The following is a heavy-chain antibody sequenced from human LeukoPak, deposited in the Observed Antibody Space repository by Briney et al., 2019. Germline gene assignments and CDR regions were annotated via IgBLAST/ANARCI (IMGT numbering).Heavy chain of an antibody. Sequence: SETLSLTCTVSGGSISSSSYYWGWIRQPPGKGLEWIGSIYYSGSTYYNPSLKSRVTISVDTSKNQFSLKLSSVTAADTAVYYCARRYCSGGSCYSDNWFDPWGRGTLVTVSS. D-gene: IGHD2-15*01. J-gene: IGHJ5*02. V-gene: IGHV4-39*01. CDR1: GGSISSSSYY. CDR2: IYYSGST. CDR3: ARRYCSGGSCYSDNWFDP.